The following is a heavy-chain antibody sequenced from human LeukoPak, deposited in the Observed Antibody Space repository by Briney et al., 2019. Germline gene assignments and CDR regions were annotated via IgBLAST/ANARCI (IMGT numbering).Heavy chain of an antibody. CDR1: GYSFSCYG. J-gene: IGHJ4*02. D-gene: IGHD6-19*01. V-gene: IGHV1-18*01. Sequence: GASVKVSCKASGYSFSCYGISWVRQAPGQGLEWMGWISGYNGNTNYAQKLQGRVTMTTDTSTSTAYMELRSLRSDDTAVYYCAREEVRRAVAGYFDYWGQGTLVTVSS. CDR3: AREEVRRAVAGYFDY. CDR2: ISGYNGNT.